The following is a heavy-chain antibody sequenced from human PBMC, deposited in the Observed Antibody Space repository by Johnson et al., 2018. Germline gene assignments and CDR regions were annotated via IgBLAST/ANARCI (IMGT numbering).Heavy chain of an antibody. CDR3: ARHALPPNFPFFYYHMDV. J-gene: IGHJ6*03. CDR2: IQQDGRET. Sequence: VQLVESGGDLVQPGGSLRLTCAVSGFPFTTYWMSWVRQAPGKGLEWVANIQQDGRETYYVDSVKGRFTISRDNAKNSLYLQMNSLRAEDTAVYYWARHALPPNFPFFYYHMDVWGKGTTVTVSS. CDR1: GFPFTTYW. V-gene: IGHV3-7*01. D-gene: IGHD2-8*01.